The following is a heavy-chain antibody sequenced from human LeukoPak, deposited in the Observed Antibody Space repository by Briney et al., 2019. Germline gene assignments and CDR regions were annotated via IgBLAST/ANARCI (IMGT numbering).Heavy chain of an antibody. CDR1: GFIFSSYT. Sequence: PGGALRLSCAASGFIFSSYTMNWVRQAPGKGLEWVSYISSSSSTIYYAGSVKGRFTISRENAKNSLYLQMNSLTGEDTAVYYCARVRSAGYYYGMDVWGQGTTVPVS. CDR2: ISSSSSTI. CDR3: ARVRSAGYYYGMDV. D-gene: IGHD2-15*01. V-gene: IGHV3-48*04. J-gene: IGHJ6*02.